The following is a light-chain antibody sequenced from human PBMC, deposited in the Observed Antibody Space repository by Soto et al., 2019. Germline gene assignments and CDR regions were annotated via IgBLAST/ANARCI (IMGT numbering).Light chain of an antibody. Sequence: DVVMTQSPLSLPVTLGQPASISCRSSQSLVHSDGNTYLNWFQQWPGQSPRRLIYRVSSRDSGVPDRFGGSGSGTDFTLNISRVEAEDVGVYYCLQGTHWPWTFGQGTKVEIK. CDR2: RVS. CDR3: LQGTHWPWT. J-gene: IGKJ1*01. CDR1: QSLVHSDGNTY. V-gene: IGKV2-30*02.